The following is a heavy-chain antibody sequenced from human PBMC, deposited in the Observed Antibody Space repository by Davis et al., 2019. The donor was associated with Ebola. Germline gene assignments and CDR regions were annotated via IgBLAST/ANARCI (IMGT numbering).Heavy chain of an antibody. D-gene: IGHD6-19*01. J-gene: IGHJ3*01. V-gene: IGHV3-23*01. CDR3: VNERIGGAGPAASHV. Sequence: GESLKTSCSAAGFPFDNYAMNWVRHTPRKRLEWVSCISTIGGATYYADSVKGRFTISREDYRKTLYLQKDSLRTGDTAIYYCVNERIGGAGPAASHVWGQGTMVTVSS. CDR2: ISTIGGAT. CDR1: GFPFDNYA.